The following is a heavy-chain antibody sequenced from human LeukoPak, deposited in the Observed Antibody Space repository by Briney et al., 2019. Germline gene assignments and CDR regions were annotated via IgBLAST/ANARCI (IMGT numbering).Heavy chain of an antibody. D-gene: IGHD6-13*01. CDR3: AKDSYSKGDY. V-gene: IGHV3-7*01. J-gene: IGHJ4*02. Sequence: PGGSLRLSCAASGFPFSYHWMTWVRQAPGKGLEWVANIKNDGTVKNYVDSVKGRFTISRDNAKNSLYLQMNSLRAEDTAVYYCAKDSYSKGDYWGQGVLVTVSS. CDR1: GFPFSYHW. CDR2: IKNDGTVK.